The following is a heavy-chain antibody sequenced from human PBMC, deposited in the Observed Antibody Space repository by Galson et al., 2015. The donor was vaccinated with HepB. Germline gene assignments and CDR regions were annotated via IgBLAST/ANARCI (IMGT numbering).Heavy chain of an antibody. CDR1: GFNFNTFT. D-gene: IGHD3-3*01. CDR3: ARVLGPLTLFGAGGVLGY. V-gene: IGHV3-30-3*01. CDR2: LSYDESEE. Sequence: SLRLSCAASGFNFNTFTMHWVRQAPGKGLEWVAVLSYDESEEYYPGSVKGRFTISRDTSSNILYLQMNSLRPEDTALYYCARVLGPLTLFGAGGVLGYWGQGALVTVSS. J-gene: IGHJ4*02.